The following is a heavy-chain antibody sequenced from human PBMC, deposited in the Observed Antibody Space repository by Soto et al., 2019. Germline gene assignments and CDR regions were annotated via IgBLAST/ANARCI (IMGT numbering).Heavy chain of an antibody. D-gene: IGHD3-22*01. CDR3: AKITYYYDSSGYIYFDY. V-gene: IGHV3-23*01. CDR1: GFTFSSYA. Sequence: GGSLRLSCAASGFTFSSYAMSWVRQAPGKGLEWVSAISGSGGSTYYADSVKGRFTISRDNSKNTLYLQMNSLRAEDTAVYYCAKITYYYDSSGYIYFDYWGQGTLVTVSS. CDR2: ISGSGGST. J-gene: IGHJ4*02.